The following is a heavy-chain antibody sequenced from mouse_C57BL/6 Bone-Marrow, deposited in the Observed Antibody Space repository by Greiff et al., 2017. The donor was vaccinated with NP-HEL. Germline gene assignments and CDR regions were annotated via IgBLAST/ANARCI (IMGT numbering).Heavy chain of an antibody. CDR3: ARGPNGGAWFAY. V-gene: IGHV1-72*01. Sequence: QVQLQQPGAELVKPGASVKLSCKASGYTFTSYWLHWVKQRPGRGLEWIGRIDPNSGGTKYNEQFKSTATLTVDKPSSTAYMQLSSLTSEDSAVYNCARGPNGGAWFAYWGQGTLVTVSA. CDR2: IDPNSGGT. CDR1: GYTFTSYW. J-gene: IGHJ3*01.